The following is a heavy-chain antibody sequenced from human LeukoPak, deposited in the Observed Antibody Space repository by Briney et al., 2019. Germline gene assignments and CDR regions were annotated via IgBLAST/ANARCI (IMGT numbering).Heavy chain of an antibody. V-gene: IGHV4-38-2*01. CDR1: GYSISSGFY. J-gene: IGHJ1*01. Sequence: ASETLSLTCAVSGYSISSGFYWGWIRQPPGKGLEWIGSIYHSGSTYYNPSLKSRVTISLDTSKNQFSLSLSSVTAADTAVYYCARRSEYFQDWGQGTLLTVSS. CDR3: ARRSEYFQD. CDR2: IYHSGST.